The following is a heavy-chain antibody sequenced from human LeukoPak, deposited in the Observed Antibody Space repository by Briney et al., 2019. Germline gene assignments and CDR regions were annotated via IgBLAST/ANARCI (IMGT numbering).Heavy chain of an antibody. CDR3: ARAYYDFWSGQSYGMDV. CDR2: IYYSGST. CDR1: GGSISSYY. V-gene: IGHV4-59*01. Sequence: SETLSLTCTVSGGSISSYYWSWVRQPPGKGLEWIGYIYYSGSTNYNPSLKSRVTISVDTSKNQFSLKLSSVTAADTAVYYCARAYYDFWSGQSYGMDVWGQGTTVTVSS. J-gene: IGHJ6*02. D-gene: IGHD3-3*01.